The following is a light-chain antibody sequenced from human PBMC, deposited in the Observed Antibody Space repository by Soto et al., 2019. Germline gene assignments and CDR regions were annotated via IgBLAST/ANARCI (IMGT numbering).Light chain of an antibody. V-gene: IGLV1-47*01. CDR1: SSNIGNNY. J-gene: IGLJ2*01. Sequence: QSVLTQPPSVSAAPGQKVTISCSGSSSNIGNNYVSWYQQLPGTAPKLLIYENNKRPSGVPDRISGSKSGTSASLAISGLRSEDEADYYCAAWDDRLSGLVFGRGTKLTVL. CDR3: AAWDDRLSGLV. CDR2: ENN.